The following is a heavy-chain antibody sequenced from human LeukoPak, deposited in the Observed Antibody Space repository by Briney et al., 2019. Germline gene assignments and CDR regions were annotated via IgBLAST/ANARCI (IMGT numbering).Heavy chain of an antibody. CDR2: ITSSGTGT. D-gene: IGHD2-15*01. Sequence: GGSLRLSCTASGFTLSSSAVYWVRQAPGKGLEFVSVITSSGTGTDYADSVKGRFTISRDNSKNTLYLQMGSLRADDMAIYYCARIRSSWYFDYWGQGTLVTVSS. J-gene: IGHJ4*02. V-gene: IGHV3-64*02. CDR1: GFTLSSSA. CDR3: ARIRSSWYFDY.